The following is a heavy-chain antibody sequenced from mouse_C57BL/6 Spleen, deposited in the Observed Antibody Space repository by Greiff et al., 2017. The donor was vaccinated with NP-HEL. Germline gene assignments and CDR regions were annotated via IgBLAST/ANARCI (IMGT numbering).Heavy chain of an antibody. J-gene: IGHJ2*01. CDR2: IHPNSGST. CDR1: GYTFTSYW. CDR3: ARGGYGNYVGY. D-gene: IGHD2-10*02. V-gene: IGHV1-64*01. Sequence: VQLQQSVAELVRPGASVKLSCKASGYTFTSYWMHWVKQRPGQGLEWIGMIHPNSGSTNYNEKFKSKATLTVDKSSSTAYMQLSSLTSEDSAVYYCARGGYGNYVGYWGQGTTLTVSS.